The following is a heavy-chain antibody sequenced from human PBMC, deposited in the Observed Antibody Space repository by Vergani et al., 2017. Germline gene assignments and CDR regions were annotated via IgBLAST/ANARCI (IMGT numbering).Heavy chain of an antibody. D-gene: IGHD3-10*01. CDR1: GFTFSSYA. CDR2: ISGSGGST. J-gene: IGHJ6*03. V-gene: IGHV3-23*01. CDR3: AKCYGSGFYYYYMDV. Sequence: EVKLLESGGGLVQPGGSLRLSCAASGFTFSSYAMSWVRQAPGKGLEWVSAISGSGGSTYYADSVKGRFTISRDNSKNTLYLQMNSLRAEDTAVYYCAKCYGSGFYYYYMDVWGKGTTVTVSS.